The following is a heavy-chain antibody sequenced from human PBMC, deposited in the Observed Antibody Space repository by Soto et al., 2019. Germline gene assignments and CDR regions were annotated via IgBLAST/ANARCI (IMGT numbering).Heavy chain of an antibody. CDR2: IWYDGSNK. V-gene: IGHV3-33*01. CDR1: GFTFSSYG. J-gene: IGHJ4*02. D-gene: IGHD6-13*01. Sequence: QVQLVESGGGVVQPGRSLRLSCAASGFTFSSYGMHWVRQAPGKGLEWVAVIWYDGSNKYYADSVKGRFTISRDKSKNTLYLQMTSLRAEDTAVSYCARWGIAAGDYWGQGTLVTVSS. CDR3: ARWGIAAGDY.